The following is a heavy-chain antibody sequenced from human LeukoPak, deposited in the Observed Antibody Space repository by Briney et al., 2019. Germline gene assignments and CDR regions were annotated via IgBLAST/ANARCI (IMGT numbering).Heavy chain of an antibody. J-gene: IGHJ4*02. CDR2: INPDGSTT. CDR3: VRDLRESDF. CDR1: GFTFSSYW. V-gene: IGHV3-74*01. Sequence: GGSLRLSCAASGFTFSSYWMHWVRQAPGKGLVWVSRINPDGSTTNYADSVQGRFTISRDNAKNMLYLQMNSLRAEDTAVYYCVRDLRESDFCGQGNLVTVSS.